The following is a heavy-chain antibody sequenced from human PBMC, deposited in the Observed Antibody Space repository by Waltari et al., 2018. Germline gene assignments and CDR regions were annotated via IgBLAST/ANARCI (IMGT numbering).Heavy chain of an antibody. CDR2: MNPNSGNT. Sequence: QVQLVQSGAEVKKPGASVKVSCKASGYTFTSYDINWVRQATGQGLEWMGWMNPNSGNTGYAQKFQGRVTMTRNTSISTAYMELSSLRSEDTAVYYCARDRGYSYGAHYGMDVWGQGTTVTVSS. D-gene: IGHD5-18*01. V-gene: IGHV1-8*01. J-gene: IGHJ6*02. CDR1: GYTFTSYD. CDR3: ARDRGYSYGAHYGMDV.